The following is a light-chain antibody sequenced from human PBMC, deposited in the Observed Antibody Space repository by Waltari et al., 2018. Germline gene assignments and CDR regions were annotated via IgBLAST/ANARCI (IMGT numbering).Light chain of an antibody. CDR2: AAS. J-gene: IGKJ2*01. Sequence: DIQMTQSPSSLSASVGDRVTITCRASQSISIYLNWYQQKPGKAPKLLIYAASSLQSGVPSRFSGSGSGTDFTLTISSLQPEDFVTYYCQQSYSTPPDTFGQGTKLEIK. CDR3: QQSYSTPPDT. CDR1: QSISIY. V-gene: IGKV1-39*01.